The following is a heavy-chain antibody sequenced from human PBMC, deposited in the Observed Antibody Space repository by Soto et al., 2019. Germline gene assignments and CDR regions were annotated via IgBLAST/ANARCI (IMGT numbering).Heavy chain of an antibody. Sequence: EVQLLESGGGLVQPGGSLRLSCAASGFTFSNYAMSWVRQAPGKGLEWVSGISGSGGSTYYADSVKGRFTISRDNSKNTLYLQMNSLRAEDTAVYYCAKGTGIVVVPTAMSWGQGTLVTVSS. J-gene: IGHJ5*02. CDR1: GFTFSNYA. V-gene: IGHV3-23*01. D-gene: IGHD2-2*01. CDR2: ISGSGGST. CDR3: AKGTGIVVVPTAMS.